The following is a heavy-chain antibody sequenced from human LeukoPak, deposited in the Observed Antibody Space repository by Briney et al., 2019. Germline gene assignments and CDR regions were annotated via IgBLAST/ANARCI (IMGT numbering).Heavy chain of an antibody. CDR3: ARDEASSGYSFNWFDP. Sequence: SETLSLTCTVSGGSISSSSYYWGWIPQPPGKGLEWIGSIYYSGSTYYNPSLKSRVTISVDTSKNQFSLKLSSVTAADTAVYYCARDEASSGYSFNWFDPWGQGTLVTVSS. V-gene: IGHV4-39*07. J-gene: IGHJ5*02. CDR1: GGSISSSSYY. D-gene: IGHD3-22*01. CDR2: IYYSGST.